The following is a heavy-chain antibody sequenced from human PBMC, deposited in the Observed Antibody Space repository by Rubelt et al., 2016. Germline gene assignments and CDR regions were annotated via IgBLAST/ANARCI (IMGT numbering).Heavy chain of an antibody. V-gene: IGHV1-46*01. Sequence: QVQLVQSGAEVKKPGASVKVSCQASGYSFTSYYIHWFRQAPGQGPEWMGTINPGSGSTTHAQKFQGRVTVTRDTSTSTVYMELSSLRSEDTAVYYCARDLGQWLADAGYWYFDLWGRGTLVTVSS. CDR3: ARDLGQWLADAGYWYFDL. J-gene: IGHJ2*01. CDR2: INPGSGST. D-gene: IGHD6-19*01. CDR1: GYSFTSYY.